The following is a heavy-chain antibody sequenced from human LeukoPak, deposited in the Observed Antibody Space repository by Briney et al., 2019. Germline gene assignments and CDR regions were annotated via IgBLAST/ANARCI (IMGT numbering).Heavy chain of an antibody. CDR3: SKGDDMDV. J-gene: IGHJ6*02. Sequence: PGGSLRLSCAASGYIFSSYNMNWVRQAPGKGLEWVSSISSSGGTSYSADSVKGRFTVSRDNSKNTLYLQTNSQRVEDTAIYFCSKGDDMDVWGQGTTVTVSS. V-gene: IGHV3-23*01. CDR2: ISSSGGTS. CDR1: GYIFSSYN.